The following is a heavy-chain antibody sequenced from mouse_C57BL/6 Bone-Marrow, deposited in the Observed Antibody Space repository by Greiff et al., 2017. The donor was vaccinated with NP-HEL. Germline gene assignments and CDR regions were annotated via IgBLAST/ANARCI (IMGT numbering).Heavy chain of an antibody. J-gene: IGHJ2*01. D-gene: IGHD1-2*01. CDR2: IHPNSGST. CDR1: GYTFTSYW. Sequence: QVQLQQSGAELVKPGASVKLSCKASGYTFTSYWMHWVKQRPGQGLEWIGMIHPNSGSTNYNEKFKSKATLTVDTSSSTAYMQLSSLTSEDSAVYYCARTALPYYFDYWGQGTTLTVSS. V-gene: IGHV1-64*01. CDR3: ARTALPYYFDY.